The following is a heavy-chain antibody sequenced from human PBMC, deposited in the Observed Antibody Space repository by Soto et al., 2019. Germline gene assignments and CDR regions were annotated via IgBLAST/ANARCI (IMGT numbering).Heavy chain of an antibody. Sequence: QLQLQESGPGLVKPSETLSLTCTVSGGSISSSSYDWGWIRQPPGKGLEWIGSIYYSGRTYYNPSLKSRVTISVDTSKNQFSLKLSSVTAADTAVYYCARVVWGSYRLDYWGQGTLVTVSS. CDR3: ARVVWGSYRLDY. V-gene: IGHV4-39*01. J-gene: IGHJ4*02. D-gene: IGHD3-16*02. CDR2: IYYSGRT. CDR1: GGSISSSSYD.